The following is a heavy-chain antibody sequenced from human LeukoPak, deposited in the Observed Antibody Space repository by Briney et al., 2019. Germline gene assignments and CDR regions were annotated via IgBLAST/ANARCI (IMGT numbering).Heavy chain of an antibody. D-gene: IGHD7-27*01. CDR3: ASSYFLAGVYYFDY. Sequence: PSETLSLTCAVYGGSFSGYYWSWIRQPPGKGLEWIGEINHSGSTNYNPSLKSRVTISVDTSKNQFSLKLSSVTAADTAVYYCASSYFLAGVYYFDYWGQGTLVTVSS. CDR2: INHSGST. CDR1: GGSFSGYY. J-gene: IGHJ4*02. V-gene: IGHV4-34*01.